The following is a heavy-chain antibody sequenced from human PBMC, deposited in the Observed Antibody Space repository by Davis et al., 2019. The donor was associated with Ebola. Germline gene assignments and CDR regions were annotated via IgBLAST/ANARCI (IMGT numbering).Heavy chain of an antibody. CDR1: GGSISSSRYY. J-gene: IGHJ4*02. Sequence: MPSETLSLTCSVSGGSISSSRYYWGWLRQSPGKGLEWIGSIYYRMNTYYNPSLKSRVTISVDTSKNQFSLKLSSVTAADTAVYYCARVRLWLYNNFDYWGQGTLVTVSS. D-gene: IGHD1-1*01. CDR3: ARVRLWLYNNFDY. V-gene: IGHV4-39*01. CDR2: IYYRMNT.